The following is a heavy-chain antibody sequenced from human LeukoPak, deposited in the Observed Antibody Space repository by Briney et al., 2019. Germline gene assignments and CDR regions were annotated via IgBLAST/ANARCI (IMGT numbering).Heavy chain of an antibody. V-gene: IGHV3-11*04. CDR3: ARLRGYSYGYGDY. Sequence: GGSLRLSCAASGFTFRDYFMSWIRQAPGKGLEWVSYISSSGNTIDYADSVKGRFTISRDNAKNSLYLQMVSLRAEDTAVYYCARLRGYSYGYGDYWGQGTLVTVSS. D-gene: IGHD5-18*01. CDR2: ISSSGNTI. CDR1: GFTFRDYF. J-gene: IGHJ4*02.